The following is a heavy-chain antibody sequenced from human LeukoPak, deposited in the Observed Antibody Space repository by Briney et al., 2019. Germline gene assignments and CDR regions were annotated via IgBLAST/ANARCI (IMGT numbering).Heavy chain of an antibody. CDR2: INPNRGGT. CDR3: ARDLTPAYYDSSGCYGSEPP. CDR1: GYTFTGYY. Sequence: ASVKVSCKASGYTFTGYYMHGVRPAPGQGLDWMGRINPNRGGTNYAQKFQGRGTMTRDTSISTAYMELSRLRSDDTAVYHCARDLTPAYYDSSGCYGSEPPWGHGTLVTVSS. J-gene: IGHJ5*02. V-gene: IGHV1-2*06. D-gene: IGHD3-22*01.